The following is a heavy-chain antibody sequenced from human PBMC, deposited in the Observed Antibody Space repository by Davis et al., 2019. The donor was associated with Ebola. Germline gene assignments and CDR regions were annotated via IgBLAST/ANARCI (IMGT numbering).Heavy chain of an antibody. D-gene: IGHD1-1*01. CDR1: GGSFSGYY. CDR3: ARGYNGWFDP. V-gene: IGHV4-34*01. J-gene: IGHJ5*02. CDR2: INHSGST. Sequence: SETLSLTCAVYGGSFSGYYWSWIRQPPGKGLEWIGEINHSGSTNYNPSLKSRVTISVDTSKNQFSLKLSSVTAADTAVYYCARGYNGWFDPWGQGTLVTASS.